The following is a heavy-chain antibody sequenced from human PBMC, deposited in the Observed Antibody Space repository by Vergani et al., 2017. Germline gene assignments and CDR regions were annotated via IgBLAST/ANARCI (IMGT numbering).Heavy chain of an antibody. CDR2: ISGSGGST. CDR1: GFTFSSYA. Sequence: EVQLLESGGGLVQPGGSLRLSCAASGFTFSSYAMSWVRQAPGKGLEWVSAISGSGGSTYYADSVKGRFTISGDNSKNTLYLQRNSLRAEDTAVYYCAKGSSVVLLWFGEPKGFGFDVWGKGTTVTVSS. D-gene: IGHD3-10*01. J-gene: IGHJ6*04. CDR3: AKGSSVVLLWFGEPKGFGFDV. V-gene: IGHV3-23*01.